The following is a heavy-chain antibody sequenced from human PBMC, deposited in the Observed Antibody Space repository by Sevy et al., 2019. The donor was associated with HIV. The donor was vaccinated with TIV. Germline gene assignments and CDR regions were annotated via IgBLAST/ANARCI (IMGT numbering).Heavy chain of an antibody. J-gene: IGHJ6*02. V-gene: IGHV3-7*01. CDR2: IKLDGDEK. D-gene: IGHD4-4*01. CDR1: GFSFRSYW. Sequence: GVSLRLSCTASGFSFRSYWMTWVRQAPGMGLEWVANIKLDGDEKYYVESLKGRFTISRDNVKNSLYLQMNNLRAEDTAVYYCARDSKGGLDVWGQGTTVTVSS. CDR3: ARDSKGGLDV.